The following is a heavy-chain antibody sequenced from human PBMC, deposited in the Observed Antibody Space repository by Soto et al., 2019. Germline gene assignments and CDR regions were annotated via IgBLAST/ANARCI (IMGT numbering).Heavy chain of an antibody. J-gene: IGHJ4*02. CDR3: AILAPQRGSAPEQFDY. D-gene: IGHD1-26*01. V-gene: IGHV3-30*02. CDR2: IWNDGSNK. CDR1: GFIFSSYG. Sequence: PGGPLRLSCAASGFIFSSYGMHLVRQALGKGLEWVAFIWNDGSNKYYADSMKGRFTISRDNSQDTLYLQMNSLRAEDTAVYYCAILAPQRGSAPEQFDYSGQGALVTVSS.